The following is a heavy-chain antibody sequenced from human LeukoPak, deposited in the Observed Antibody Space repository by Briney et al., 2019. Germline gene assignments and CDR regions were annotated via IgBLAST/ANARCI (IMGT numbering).Heavy chain of an antibody. Sequence: ASVKVSCKVSGDSLTELSMHWVRQAPGQGLEWMGGFDAEQGEIIYAQEYQGRVTMTEDTSTNTAYMELSSLTSADTAVYYCATDSRYFDTNRYFDPWGQGTLITVSS. CDR2: FDAEQGEI. J-gene: IGHJ5*02. CDR3: ATDSRYFDTNRYFDP. V-gene: IGHV1-24*01. CDR1: GDSLTELS. D-gene: IGHD3-22*01.